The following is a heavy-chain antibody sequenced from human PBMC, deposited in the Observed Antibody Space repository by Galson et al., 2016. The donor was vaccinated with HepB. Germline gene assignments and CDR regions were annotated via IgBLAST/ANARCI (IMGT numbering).Heavy chain of an antibody. CDR1: GYSFTSYW. J-gene: IGHJ6*02. CDR3: ASGGDPYGMDV. V-gene: IGHV5-10-1*01. D-gene: IGHD2-21*02. CDR2: IDPSDSQT. Sequence: QSGAEVKKPGESLRISCKGPGYSFTSYWITWVRQMPGKGLEWMGRIDPSDSQTNYSPSFQGHVTISADKSNTTASLQWSSLKASDTAMYSLASGGDPYGMDVWGQGTTVTVSS.